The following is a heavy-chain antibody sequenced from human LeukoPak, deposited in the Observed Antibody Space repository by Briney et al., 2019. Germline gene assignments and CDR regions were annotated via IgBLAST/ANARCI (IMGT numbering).Heavy chain of an antibody. CDR1: GGSISSGSYY. D-gene: IGHD3-10*01. Sequence: PSETLSLTCTVSGGSISSGSYYWSWIRQPAGKGLEWIGRIYTSGSTNYNPSVKSRVTISVDTSKNQFSLKLSSVTAADTAVYYCARGGYYGSGSYYEGYWGQGTLVTVSS. V-gene: IGHV4-61*02. J-gene: IGHJ4*02. CDR2: IYTSGST. CDR3: ARGGYYGSGSYYEGY.